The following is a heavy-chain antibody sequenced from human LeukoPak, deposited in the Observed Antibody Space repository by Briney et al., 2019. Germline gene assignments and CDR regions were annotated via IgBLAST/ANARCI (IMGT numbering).Heavy chain of an antibody. Sequence: GGSLRLSCAASGLTFSSYEMNWVRQAPGKGLEWVSYISSSGSTIYYADSVKGRFTISRDNAKNSLYLQMNSLRAEDTAVYYCASEDRGFWSGYRYWGQGTLVTVSS. J-gene: IGHJ4*02. CDR1: GLTFSSYE. V-gene: IGHV3-48*03. CDR2: ISSSGSTI. CDR3: ASEDRGFWSGYRY. D-gene: IGHD3-3*01.